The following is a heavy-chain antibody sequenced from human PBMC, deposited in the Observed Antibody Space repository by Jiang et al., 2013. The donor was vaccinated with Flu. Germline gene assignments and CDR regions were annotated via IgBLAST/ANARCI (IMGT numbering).Heavy chain of an antibody. Sequence: GGSLRLSCAASGFNFGIHSMNWVRQAPGKGLEWVSYISSSSSGIVYVDSVKGRFTVSRDNAQNSLYLQMNSLRDDDTAVYYCVRDPGRYGGWRDAFDLWGRGTMVIVSS. CDR1: GFNFGIHS. J-gene: IGHJ3*01. CDR2: ISSSSSGI. V-gene: IGHV3-48*02. CDR3: VRDPGRYGGWRDAFDL. D-gene: IGHD4-23*01.